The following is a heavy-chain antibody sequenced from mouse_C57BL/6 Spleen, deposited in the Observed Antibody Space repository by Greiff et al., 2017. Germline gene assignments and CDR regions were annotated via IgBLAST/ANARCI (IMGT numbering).Heavy chain of an antibody. CDR2: LDPEDGET. CDR3: ARNYYGSSSYWYFEV. D-gene: IGHD1-1*01. V-gene: IGHV14-2*01. J-gene: IGHJ1*03. Sequence: EVQLQQSGAELVKPGASVKLSCTASGFNIKDYYMHWVKQRTEQGLEWIGRLDPEDGETKYAPKFQGKATITADTTANTAYLQLSSLTSEDTAVYYCARNYYGSSSYWYFEVWGTWTTVTVSS. CDR1: GFNIKDYY.